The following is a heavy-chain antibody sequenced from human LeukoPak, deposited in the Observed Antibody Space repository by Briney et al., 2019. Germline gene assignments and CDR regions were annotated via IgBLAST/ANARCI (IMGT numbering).Heavy chain of an antibody. Sequence: ASVKVSCKASGFTFSIYGITWVRQAPGQGLEWLGWISPKNNNTNYAQKFQGRVTMTTDTSTSTAYMELRSLRSDDTAVYYCARDEDYGIFVNVDYWGQGTLVTVSS. V-gene: IGHV1-18*01. CDR2: ISPKNNNT. J-gene: IGHJ4*02. CDR3: ARDEDYGIFVNVDY. CDR1: GFTFSIYG. D-gene: IGHD4-17*01.